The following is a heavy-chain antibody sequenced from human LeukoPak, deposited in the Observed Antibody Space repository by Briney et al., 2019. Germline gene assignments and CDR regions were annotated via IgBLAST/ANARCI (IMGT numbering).Heavy chain of an antibody. D-gene: IGHD3-16*02. CDR3: ANSGVYDYVWGSYPSDY. V-gene: IGHV3-53*01. Sequence: GGSLRLSCAASGFTVSSNYMSWVRQAPGKGLEWVSVIYSGGSTYYADSVKGRFTISRDNSKNTLYLQMNSLRAEDTAVYYCANSGVYDYVWGSYPSDYWGQGTLVTVSS. CDR2: IYSGGST. J-gene: IGHJ4*02. CDR1: GFTVSSNY.